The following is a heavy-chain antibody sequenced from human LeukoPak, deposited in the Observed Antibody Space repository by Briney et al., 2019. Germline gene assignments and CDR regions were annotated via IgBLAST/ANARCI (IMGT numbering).Heavy chain of an antibody. J-gene: IGHJ4*02. D-gene: IGHD2-15*01. V-gene: IGHV3-23*01. Sequence: GGSLRLSCAGSGFTFASYAMTWVRQAPGKGLEWVSSISGRGSTTYYADSVKGRFTISRDNSKNTLYLQMSSLRAEDTAVYYCAKDRYWEDIVDGLFDYWGQGTLVTVSS. CDR3: AKDRYWEDIVDGLFDY. CDR1: GFTFASYA. CDR2: ISGRGSTT.